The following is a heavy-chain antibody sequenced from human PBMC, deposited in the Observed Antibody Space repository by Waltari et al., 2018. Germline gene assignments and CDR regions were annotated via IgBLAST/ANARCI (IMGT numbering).Heavy chain of an antibody. J-gene: IGHJ4*02. CDR2: IYHSGST. CDR3: ARDDPSGFPLDY. V-gene: IGHV4-38-2*02. D-gene: IGHD3-10*01. Sequence: QVQLQESGPGRVKPSDTLSLTCAVAGYSTSRGYYWAWIRQPPGKGLEWIGSIYHSGSTYYNPSLKSRVTISVDTSKNQFSLKLSSVTAADTAVYYCARDDPSGFPLDYWGQGTLVTVSS. CDR1: GYSTSRGYY.